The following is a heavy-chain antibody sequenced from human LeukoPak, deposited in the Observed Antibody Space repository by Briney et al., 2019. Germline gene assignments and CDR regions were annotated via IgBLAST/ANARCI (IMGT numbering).Heavy chain of an antibody. CDR3: ARDRDPHRVVPAAPFDY. CDR1: GGSISSSNYY. V-gene: IGHV4-39*07. D-gene: IGHD2-2*01. Sequence: PSETLSLTCTVSGGSISSSNYYWGWIRQPPGKGLEWIGSIYYSGSTYYNPSLKSRVTISVDTSKNQFSLKLSSVTAADTAVYYCARDRDPHRVVPAAPFDYWGQGTLVTVSS. J-gene: IGHJ4*02. CDR2: IYYSGST.